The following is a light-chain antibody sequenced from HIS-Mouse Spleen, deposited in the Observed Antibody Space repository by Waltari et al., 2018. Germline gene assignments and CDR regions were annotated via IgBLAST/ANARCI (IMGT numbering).Light chain of an antibody. CDR3: CSYAGSSTFVV. J-gene: IGLJ2*01. V-gene: IGLV2-23*03. CDR2: EGS. Sequence: QSALTQPASLSGSPGQSITIPRTGTSSCVGRYNLVSWYPQHPGKAPKLMIYEGSKRPSGVSNRFSGSKSGNTASLTISGLQAEDEADYYCCSYAGSSTFVVFGGGTKLTVL. CDR1: SSCVGRYNL.